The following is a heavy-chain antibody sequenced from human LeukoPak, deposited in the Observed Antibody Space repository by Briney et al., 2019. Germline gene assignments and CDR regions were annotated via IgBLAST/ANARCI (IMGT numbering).Heavy chain of an antibody. D-gene: IGHD6-13*01. V-gene: IGHV7-4-1*02. J-gene: IGHJ4*02. CDR1: GYTFTSYA. CDR3: ARDVKQQLVTGGYFDY. CDR2: INTNAGNP. Sequence: ASVKVSCKASGYTFTSYAMNWVRQAPGQGLEWMGWINTNAGNPTYAQGFTGRFVFSLDTSVSTAYLQISSLKAEDTAVYYCARDVKQQLVTGGYFDYWGQGTLVTVSS.